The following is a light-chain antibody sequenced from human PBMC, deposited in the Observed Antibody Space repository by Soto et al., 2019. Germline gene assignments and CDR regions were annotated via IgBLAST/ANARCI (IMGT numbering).Light chain of an antibody. J-gene: IGKJ1*01. CDR1: QSISSY. V-gene: IGKV1-39*01. CDR3: QQSYSTTRT. Sequence: DIQMTQSPSSRSSSLGDRVTITCRASQSISSYLNWYQQKPGKAPKLLIYAASSLQSGVPSRFSGSGSGTDFTLTISSLKNEDFATYYCQQSYSTTRTFGQGTKVDIK. CDR2: AAS.